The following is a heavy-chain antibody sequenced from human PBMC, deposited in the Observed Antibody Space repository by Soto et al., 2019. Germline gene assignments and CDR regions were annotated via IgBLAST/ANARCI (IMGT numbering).Heavy chain of an antibody. Sequence: ASVKVSCKASGYTFTSYAMHWVRQAPGQRLEWMGWINAGNGNTKYSQKFQGRVTITRDTSASTAYMELSSLRSEDTAVYYCARVIYSLWSQEYGMDVWGQGTTVTVSS. CDR3: ARVIYSLWSQEYGMDV. V-gene: IGHV1-3*01. D-gene: IGHD6-13*01. J-gene: IGHJ6*02. CDR1: GYTFTSYA. CDR2: INAGNGNT.